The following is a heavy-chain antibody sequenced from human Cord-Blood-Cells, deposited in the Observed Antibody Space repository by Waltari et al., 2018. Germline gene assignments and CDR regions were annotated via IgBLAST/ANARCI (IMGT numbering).Heavy chain of an antibody. CDR2: IWYDGSNK. J-gene: IGHJ4*02. CDR3: ARDEAAAFDY. Sequence: QVQLVESGGGVVQPGRSLRLSCGASGFTFSSFGLHWVRQAPGKGLEWVAVIWYDGSNKYYADSVKGRFTISRDNSKNTLYLQMNSLRAEDTAVYYCARDEAAAFDYWGQGTLVTVSS. V-gene: IGHV3-33*01. CDR1: GFTFSSFG. D-gene: IGHD6-13*01.